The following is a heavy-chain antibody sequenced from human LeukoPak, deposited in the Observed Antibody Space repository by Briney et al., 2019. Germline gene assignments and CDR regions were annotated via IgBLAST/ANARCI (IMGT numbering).Heavy chain of an antibody. CDR2: ISWDGGST. Sequence: PEGSLRLSCAASGFTFDDYAMHWVRQAPGKGLEWVSLISWDGGSTYYADSVKGRFTISRDNSKNSLYLQMNSLRAEDTALYYCAKEGGAAAGTEDYYYGMDVWGKGTTVTVSS. D-gene: IGHD6-13*01. J-gene: IGHJ6*04. CDR1: GFTFDDYA. CDR3: AKEGGAAAGTEDYYYGMDV. V-gene: IGHV3-43D*04.